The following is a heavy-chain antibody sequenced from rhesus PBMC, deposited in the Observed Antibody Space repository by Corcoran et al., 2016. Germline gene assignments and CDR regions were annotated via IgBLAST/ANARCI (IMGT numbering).Heavy chain of an antibody. J-gene: IGHJ4*01. D-gene: IGHD1-1*01. CDR1: GGSISINY. V-gene: IGHV4-173*01. CDR3: ARGVHGPPDY. CDR2: ISSRGWNH. Sequence: QLQLQESGPGLVKPSETLSLTCAVSGGSISINYWSWIRQPPGKGPEWIGRISSRGWNHAYHPSTKSLITISTVTSETQCSLRLSSLTAADTAFYYCARGVHGPPDYWGQGVLVTVSS.